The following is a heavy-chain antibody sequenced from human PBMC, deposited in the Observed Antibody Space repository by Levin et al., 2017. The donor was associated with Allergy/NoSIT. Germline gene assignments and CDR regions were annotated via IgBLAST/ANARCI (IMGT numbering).Heavy chain of an antibody. CDR1: GFRFSSSW. D-gene: IGHD3-10*01. CDR3: ARDVTMGGEA. Sequence: LSLTCVVSGFRFSSSWMSWVRQAPGKGLEWVANINEDGNAKYYVDSVKGRFTVSRDNAENSLYLQMDDLRAEDTALYYCARDVTMGGEAWGQGTLVTVSS. J-gene: IGHJ5*02. V-gene: IGHV3-7*03. CDR2: INEDGNAK.